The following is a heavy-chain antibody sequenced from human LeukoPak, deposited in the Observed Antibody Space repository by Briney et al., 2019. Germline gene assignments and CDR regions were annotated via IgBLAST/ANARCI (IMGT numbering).Heavy chain of an antibody. CDR2: ISYDGSNK. D-gene: IGHD3-9*01. CDR3: ARGSLTGYYFDY. V-gene: IGHV3-30-3*01. J-gene: IGHJ4*02. Sequence: GGSLRLSCAASGFTFSSYAMHWVRQAPGKGLEWVAVISYDGSNKYYADSVKGRFTISRDNSKNTLYLQMNSLRAEDTAVYYCARGSLTGYYFDYWGQGTLVTVSS. CDR1: GFTFSSYA.